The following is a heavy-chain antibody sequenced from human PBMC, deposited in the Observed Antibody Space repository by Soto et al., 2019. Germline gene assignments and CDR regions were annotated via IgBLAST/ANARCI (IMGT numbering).Heavy chain of an antibody. J-gene: IGHJ5*02. V-gene: IGHV4-4*02. D-gene: IGHD2-2*01. CDR1: GGSISSSNW. CDR2: NYQSGST. Sequence: PSETLSLTCAVSGGSISSSNWWSCVRQPPGKGLEWIGKNYQSGSTNYNPSLKSRVTISVDRSKNQFSLKLSSVTAADTAVYYCARVPDRWGQGTLVTVSS. CDR3: ARVPDR.